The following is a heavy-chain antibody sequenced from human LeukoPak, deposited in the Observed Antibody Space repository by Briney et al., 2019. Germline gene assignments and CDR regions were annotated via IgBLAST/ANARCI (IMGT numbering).Heavy chain of an antibody. CDR1: GYSISSGYY. J-gene: IGHJ6*02. CDR2: IYHSGST. V-gene: IGHV4-38-2*02. D-gene: IGHD2-15*01. CDR3: ARVRGYCSSGSCGMDV. Sequence: SETLSLTCTVSGYSISSGYYWGWIRQPPGKGLEWIGSIYHSGSTYYNPSLKSRVTISVDTSKNQFSLKLSSVTAADAAVYYCARVRGYCSSGSCGMDVWGQGTTVTVSS.